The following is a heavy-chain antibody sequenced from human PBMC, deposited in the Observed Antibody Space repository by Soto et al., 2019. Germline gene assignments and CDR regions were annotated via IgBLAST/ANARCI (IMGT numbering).Heavy chain of an antibody. J-gene: IGHJ4*02. D-gene: IGHD5-18*01. CDR1: GFTFSNAW. Sequence: GGSLRLSCAASGFTFSNAWMNWVRQAPGKGLEWVGRIKSKTDGGTTDYAAPVKGRFTISRDDSKNTLYLQMNSLKTEDTAVYYCTTDWVDTAMPPLGRYFDYWGQGTLVTVSS. CDR2: IKSKTDGGTT. CDR3: TTDWVDTAMPPLGRYFDY. V-gene: IGHV3-15*07.